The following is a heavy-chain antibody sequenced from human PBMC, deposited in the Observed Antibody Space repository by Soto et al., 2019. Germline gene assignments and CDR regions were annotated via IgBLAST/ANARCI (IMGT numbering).Heavy chain of an antibody. J-gene: IGHJ4*02. CDR1: GGSISSSNW. Sequence: SETLSLTCAVSGGSISSSNWWSWVRQPPGKGLEWIGEIYHSGSTNYNPSLKSRVTISVDKSKNQFSLKLSSVTAADTAVYYCARSPILRIAAHPFDYWGQGTLVTVSS. CDR3: ARSPILRIAAHPFDY. CDR2: IYHSGST. V-gene: IGHV4-4*02. D-gene: IGHD6-6*01.